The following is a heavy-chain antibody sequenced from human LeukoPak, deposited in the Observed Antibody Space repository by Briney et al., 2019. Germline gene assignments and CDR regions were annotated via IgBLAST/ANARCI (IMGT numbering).Heavy chain of an antibody. CDR1: GFTFSSYA. J-gene: IGHJ4*02. D-gene: IGHD2-2*01. Sequence: GGSLRLSCAASGFTFSSYAMHWVRQAPGKGLEWVAVISYDGSNKYYADSVKGRFTISRDNSKNTLYLQMNSLRAEDTAVYYCARTGVPAAIEYYSDYWGQGTLVTVSS. CDR2: ISYDGSNK. V-gene: IGHV3-30-3*01. CDR3: ARTGVPAAIEYYSDY.